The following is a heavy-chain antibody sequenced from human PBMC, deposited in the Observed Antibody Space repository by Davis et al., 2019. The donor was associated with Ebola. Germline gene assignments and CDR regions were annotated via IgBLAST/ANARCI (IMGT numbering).Heavy chain of an antibody. CDR2: IYSGGST. CDR3: ARAVYSGSYLYYYYGMDV. Sequence: GESLKLSCAASGFTVSSNYMSWVRQAPGKGLEWVSVIYSGGSTYYADSVKGRFTISRDNSKNTLYLQMNSLRAEDTAVYYCARAVYSGSYLYYYYGMDVWGQGTTVTVSS. V-gene: IGHV3-53*01. CDR1: GFTVSSNY. D-gene: IGHD1-26*01. J-gene: IGHJ6*02.